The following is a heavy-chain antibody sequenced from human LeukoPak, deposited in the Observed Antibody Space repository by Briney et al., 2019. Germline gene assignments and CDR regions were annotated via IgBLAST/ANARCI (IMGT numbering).Heavy chain of an antibody. CDR3: ATRGY. CDR2: IYNSGSN. CDR1: GGSISSDY. Sequence: SETLSLTCTVSGGSISSDYWLWIRQPPGKGLEWIGYIYNSGSNNYNPSRKSRVTISIDTSKNQFSLKLTSVTAADTAVYYCATRGYWGQGTLVTVSS. V-gene: IGHV4-59*08. J-gene: IGHJ4*02. D-gene: IGHD3-10*01.